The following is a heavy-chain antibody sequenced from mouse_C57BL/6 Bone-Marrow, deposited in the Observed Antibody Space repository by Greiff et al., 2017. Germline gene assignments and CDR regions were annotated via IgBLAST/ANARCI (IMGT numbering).Heavy chain of an antibody. CDR2: IDPEDGET. D-gene: IGHD2-2*01. J-gene: IGHJ4*01. CDR3: AILLWLQDYAMYH. Sequence: VQLQQSGAELVKPGASVKLSCTASGFNIKGYYMHWVKQRTEQGLEWIGRIDPEDGETKYDPKFQGKATITADTSSNTAYLQLSSLTSEDTAVYYCAILLWLQDYAMYHWGQGTSANVSS. V-gene: IGHV14-2*01. CDR1: GFNIKGYY.